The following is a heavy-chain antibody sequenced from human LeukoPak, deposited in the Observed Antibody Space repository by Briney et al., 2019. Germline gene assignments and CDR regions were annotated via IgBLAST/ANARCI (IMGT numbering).Heavy chain of an antibody. CDR3: ARWAEYYDSSGYYANFDY. V-gene: IGHV4-34*01. CDR2: INHSGST. J-gene: IGHJ4*02. D-gene: IGHD3-22*01. Sequence: SETLSLTCAVYGGSFSGYYWSWIRQPPGKGLEWIGEINHSGSTNYNPSLKSRVTISVDTSKNQFSLKLSSVTAADTAVYYCARWAEYYDSSGYYANFDYWGQGTLVTVSS. CDR1: GGSFSGYY.